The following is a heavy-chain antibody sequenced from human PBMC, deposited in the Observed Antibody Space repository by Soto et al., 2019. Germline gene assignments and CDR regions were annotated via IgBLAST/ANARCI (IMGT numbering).Heavy chain of an antibody. CDR3: AASCVACGGFNYYGMDV. CDR1: GGSFSGYY. D-gene: IGHD2-21*01. J-gene: IGHJ6*02. Sequence: SETLSLTCAVYGGSFSGYYWSWIRQPPGKGLEWIGEINHSGTTNYNPSLKSRVTISVDTSKNQFSLKLSSVTAADTAVYYCAASCVACGGFNYYGMDVWGQGTTVTVSS. V-gene: IGHV4-34*01. CDR2: INHSGTT.